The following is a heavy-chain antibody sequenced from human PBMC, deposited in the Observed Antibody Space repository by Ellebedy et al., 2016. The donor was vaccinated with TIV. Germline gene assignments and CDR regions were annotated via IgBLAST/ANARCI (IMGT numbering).Heavy chain of an antibody. CDR3: ARVMTTVVTADY. CDR1: GYSISSGYY. J-gene: IGHJ4*02. V-gene: IGHV4-38-2*02. Sequence: GSLRLXCTVSGYSISSGYYWGWIRQPPGKGLEWIGSFYHSGSTYYNPSLKSRVTISVDTSKNQFSLKLSSVTAADTAVYYCARVMTTVVTADYWGQGTLVTVSS. CDR2: FYHSGST. D-gene: IGHD4-23*01.